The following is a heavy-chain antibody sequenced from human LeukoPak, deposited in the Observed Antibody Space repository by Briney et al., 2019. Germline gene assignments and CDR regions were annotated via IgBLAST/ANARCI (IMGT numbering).Heavy chain of an antibody. CDR2: ISGDGGST. D-gene: IGHD3-22*01. CDR1: GFTCDDYA. Sequence: PGGSLRLXCAASGFTCDDYAMHWVRQAPGKGLEWVSLISGDGGSTYYADSVKGRFTISRDNSKNSLYLQMNSLRTEDTALYYCAKDIPHYYDSSGFYGDYFDYWGQGTLVTVSS. CDR3: AKDIPHYYDSSGFYGDYFDY. J-gene: IGHJ4*02. V-gene: IGHV3-43*02.